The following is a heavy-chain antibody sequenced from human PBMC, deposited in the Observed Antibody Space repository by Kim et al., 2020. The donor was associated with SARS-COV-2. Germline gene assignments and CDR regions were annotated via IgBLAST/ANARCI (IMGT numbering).Heavy chain of an antibody. Sequence: TIYYADSVKGRFTISRDNAKNALYLQMNSLRAEDTAVYYCASQTYDILTGWGQGTLVTVSS. D-gene: IGHD3-9*01. CDR3: ASQTYDILTG. CDR2: TI. V-gene: IGHV3-11*04. J-gene: IGHJ4*02.